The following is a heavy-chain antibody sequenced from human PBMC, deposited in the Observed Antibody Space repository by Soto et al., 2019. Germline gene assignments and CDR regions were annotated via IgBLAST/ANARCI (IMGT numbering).Heavy chain of an antibody. J-gene: IGHJ4*02. CDR2: ISGSGGST. Sequence: GGSLRLSCAASGFTFSSYAMSWVRQAPGKGLEWVSAISGSGGSTYYADSVKGRFTISRDNSKNTLYLQMNSLRAEDTAVYHCAKEYDSSRYYLNYFDYWGQGTLVTVS. V-gene: IGHV3-23*01. CDR1: GFTFSSYA. CDR3: AKEYDSSRYYLNYFDY. D-gene: IGHD3-22*01.